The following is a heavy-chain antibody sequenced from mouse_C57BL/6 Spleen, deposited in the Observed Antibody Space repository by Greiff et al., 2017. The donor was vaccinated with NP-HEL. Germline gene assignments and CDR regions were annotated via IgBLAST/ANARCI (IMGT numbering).Heavy chain of an antibody. Sequence: EVQLQQSGPELVKPGASVKISCKASGYTFTDYYMNWVKQSHGKSLEWIGDINPNNGGTSYNQKFKGKATLTVDKSSSTAYMELRSLTSEDSAVYYCATYSNSYWGQDTTLTVSS. CDR1: GYTFTDYY. CDR2: INPNNGGT. D-gene: IGHD2-5*01. V-gene: IGHV1-26*01. CDR3: ATYSNSY. J-gene: IGHJ2*01.